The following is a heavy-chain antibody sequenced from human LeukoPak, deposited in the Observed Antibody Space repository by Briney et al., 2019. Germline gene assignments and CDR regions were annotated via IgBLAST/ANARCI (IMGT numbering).Heavy chain of an antibody. Sequence: SVKVSCKASGGTFSSYALSWVRQAPGQGLEWMGGIIPIFGTANYAQKFQGRVTITADKSTSTAYMELSSLRSEDTAVYYCARGTFATPFSWFDPWGQGTLVTVSS. J-gene: IGHJ5*02. CDR3: ARGTFATPFSWFDP. D-gene: IGHD3-16*01. CDR2: IIPIFGTA. CDR1: GGTFSSYA. V-gene: IGHV1-69*06.